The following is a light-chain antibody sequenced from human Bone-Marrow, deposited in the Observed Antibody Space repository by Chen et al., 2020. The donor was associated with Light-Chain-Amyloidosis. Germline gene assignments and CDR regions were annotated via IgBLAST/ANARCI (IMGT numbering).Light chain of an antibody. Sequence: SYVLTQPSSVSVAPGQTATIACGGNNIGSTSVHWYQHTPGQAPLLVVYDDSDRPSGIPERLSVANSGNTATLTISRVEAGDEADYYCQVWDRSSDRPVFGGGTKLTVL. J-gene: IGLJ3*02. CDR1: NIGSTS. CDR2: DDS. CDR3: QVWDRSSDRPV. V-gene: IGLV3-21*02.